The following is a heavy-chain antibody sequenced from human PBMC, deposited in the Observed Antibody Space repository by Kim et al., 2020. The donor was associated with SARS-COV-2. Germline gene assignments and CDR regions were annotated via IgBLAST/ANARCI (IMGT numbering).Heavy chain of an antibody. J-gene: IGHJ4*02. CDR2: ISSSSSYT. CDR1: GFTFSDYY. Sequence: GGSLRLSCAASGFTFSDYYMSWIRQAPGKGLEWVSYISSSSSYTNYADSVKGRFTISRDNAKNSLYLQMNSLRAEDTAVYYCARSYSGSYYVGQYYFDYWGQGTLVTVSS. V-gene: IGHV3-11*06. CDR3: ARSYSGSYYVGQYYFDY. D-gene: IGHD1-26*01.